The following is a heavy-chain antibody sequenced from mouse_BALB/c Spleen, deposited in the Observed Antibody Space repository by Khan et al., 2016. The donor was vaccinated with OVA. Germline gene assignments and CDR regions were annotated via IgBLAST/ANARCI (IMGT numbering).Heavy chain of an antibody. CDR3: ARNTGSSCDYFDG. CDR1: GFSLTSYG. J-gene: IGHJ1*01. Sequence: QVQLKESGPGLVAPSQSLSITCTVSGFSLTSYGVHWVRQPPGKGLEWLGLIWAGGSTNYNSALMSSLTINKDNSKSQAFLKMNSQQTDDKAMYYGARNTGSSCDYFDGWGPGTTVTISS. D-gene: IGHD1-1*01. V-gene: IGHV2-9*02. CDR2: IWAGGST.